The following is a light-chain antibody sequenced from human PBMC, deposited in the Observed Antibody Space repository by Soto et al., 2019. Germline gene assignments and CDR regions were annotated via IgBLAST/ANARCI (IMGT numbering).Light chain of an antibody. Sequence: EIVLTQSPGTLSLSPGERATLSCRASQSVSSSYLAWYQQKPGQAPRLLISGASSRATGIPDRFSGSGSGTDFTLTNSRLEPEDFAIYYCQQYGNSPITFGQGTRLEIK. CDR2: GAS. J-gene: IGKJ5*01. CDR1: QSVSSSY. CDR3: QQYGNSPIT. V-gene: IGKV3-20*01.